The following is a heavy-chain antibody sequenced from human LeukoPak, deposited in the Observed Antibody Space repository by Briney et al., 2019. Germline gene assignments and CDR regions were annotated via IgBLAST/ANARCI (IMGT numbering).Heavy chain of an antibody. CDR2: ISYDGSNK. CDR1: GFTFSNYG. CDR3: ARGFYYYYGMDV. V-gene: IGHV3-30*03. J-gene: IGHJ6*02. Sequence: PGGSLRLSCAASGFTFSNYGMHWVRQAPGKGLEWVAVISYDGSNKYYADSVKGRFTISRDNSKNTLYLQMNSLRAEDTAVYYCARGFYYYYGMDVWGQGTTVTVSS.